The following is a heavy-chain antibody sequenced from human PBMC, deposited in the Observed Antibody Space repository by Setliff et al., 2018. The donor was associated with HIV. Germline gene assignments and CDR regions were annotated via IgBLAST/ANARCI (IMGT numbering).Heavy chain of an antibody. D-gene: IGHD6-19*01. V-gene: IGHV4-39*01. CDR1: GGSISTYY. Sequence: SSETLSLTCSVSGGSISTYYWSWTRQPPGKGLEWIGSIYYSGNTYYNPSLKSRVTISVDTSKNQFSLKLSSVTAADTAIYFCARQFRYPNRAVAGVDYWGQGTLVTVSS. J-gene: IGHJ4*02. CDR2: IYYSGNT. CDR3: ARQFRYPNRAVAGVDY.